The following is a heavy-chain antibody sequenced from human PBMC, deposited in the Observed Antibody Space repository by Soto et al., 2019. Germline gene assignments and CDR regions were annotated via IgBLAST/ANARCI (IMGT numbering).Heavy chain of an antibody. CDR2: IYYSGST. CDR1: GGSISSSSYY. V-gene: IGHV4-39*01. Sequence: SETLSLTCTVSGGSISSSSYYWGWIRQPPGKGLEWIGSIYYSGSTYYNPSLKSRVTISVDTSKNQFSLKLSSVTAADTAVYYCARRAYYYYMDVWGKGTTVTVSS. CDR3: ARRAYYYYMDV. J-gene: IGHJ6*03.